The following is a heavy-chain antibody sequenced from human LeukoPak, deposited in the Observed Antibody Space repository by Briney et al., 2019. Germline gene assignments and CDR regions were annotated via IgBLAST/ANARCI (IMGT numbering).Heavy chain of an antibody. Sequence: SETLSLTCTVSGGSISSYYWSWIRQPAGKGLEWIGRIHTSGSTNYNPSLKSRVTMSVDTSKNQFSLKLSSVTAADTVVYYCARDGWFGEFTPLYYYGMDAWGQGTTVTVSS. D-gene: IGHD3-10*01. V-gene: IGHV4-4*07. CDR3: ARDGWFGEFTPLYYYGMDA. CDR1: GGSISSYY. CDR2: IHTSGST. J-gene: IGHJ6*02.